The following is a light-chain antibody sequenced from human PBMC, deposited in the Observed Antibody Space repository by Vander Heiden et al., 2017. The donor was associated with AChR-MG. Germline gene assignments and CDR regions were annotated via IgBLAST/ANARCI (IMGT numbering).Light chain of an antibody. CDR2: GAS. Sequence: IVLTQSPATLSLSPGETVTLSCRAAVTVGDNLAWYQQRPGQAPTLVIYGASTRATGFPARFSGSGSGTEFSLTISSLQSEDFAVYFCQQYNDWPLTFGQGTRLEIK. V-gene: IGKV3-15*01. J-gene: IGKJ5*01. CDR3: QQYNDWPLT. CDR1: VTVGDN.